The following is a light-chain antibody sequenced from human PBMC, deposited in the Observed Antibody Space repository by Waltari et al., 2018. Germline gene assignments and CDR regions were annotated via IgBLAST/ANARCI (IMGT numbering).Light chain of an antibody. CDR2: GAS. J-gene: IGKJ1*01. CDR1: QSVSRT. Sequence: EIVFTQSPGTLSLSPGARATHSCRASQSVSRTLAWYQQKPGQAPRLLIFGASTRATGIPDRFSGSGSGTDFSLTISRLEPEDFAVYYCQHYVRLPATFGQGTKVEIK. V-gene: IGKV3-20*01. CDR3: QHYVRLPAT.